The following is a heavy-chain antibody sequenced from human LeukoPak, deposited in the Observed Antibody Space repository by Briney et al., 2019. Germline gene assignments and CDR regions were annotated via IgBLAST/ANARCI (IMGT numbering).Heavy chain of an antibody. Sequence: GGSLRLSCAASGFTFSSYSMNWVRQAPGKGLEWVSSISSGSTYIYYADSVKGRFTISRDNAKNSLYLQMNSLRAEDTAVYYCARGEWELLMVIGYYWGQGTLVTVSS. CDR3: ARGEWELLMVIGYY. J-gene: IGHJ4*02. V-gene: IGHV3-21*01. CDR1: GFTFSSYS. CDR2: ISSGSTYI. D-gene: IGHD1-26*01.